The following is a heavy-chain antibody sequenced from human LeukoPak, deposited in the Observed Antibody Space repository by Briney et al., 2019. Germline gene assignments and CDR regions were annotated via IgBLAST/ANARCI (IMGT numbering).Heavy chain of an antibody. CDR1: GYTFTSYY. V-gene: IGHV1-46*01. CDR2: INPSGGST. Sequence: ASVKVSCKASGYTFTSYYMHWVRQAPGQGLEWMGIINPSGGSTSYAQKFQGRVTMTRDTSTSTVYMELSSLRSEDTAVYYCARGGVVPAAIPNWFDPWGQGTLDTVSS. D-gene: IGHD2-2*01. J-gene: IGHJ5*02. CDR3: ARGGVVPAAIPNWFDP.